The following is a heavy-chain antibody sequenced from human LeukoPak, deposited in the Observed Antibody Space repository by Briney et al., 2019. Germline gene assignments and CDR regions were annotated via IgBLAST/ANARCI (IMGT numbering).Heavy chain of an antibody. J-gene: IGHJ4*02. Sequence: SGTLSLTCTVSGGSISSYYWSWIRQPPGKGLEWIGYIYYSGSTNYNPSLKSRVTISVDTSKNQFSLKLSSVTAADTAVYYCARSDWNYFPNFDYWGQGTLVTVSS. CDR3: ARSDWNYFPNFDY. D-gene: IGHD1-7*01. V-gene: IGHV4-59*01. CDR2: IYYSGST. CDR1: GGSISSYY.